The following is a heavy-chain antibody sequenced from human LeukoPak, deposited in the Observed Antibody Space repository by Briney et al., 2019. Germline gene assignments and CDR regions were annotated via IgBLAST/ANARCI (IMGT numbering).Heavy chain of an antibody. Sequence: GASVKDSCKASGYTFTSEYIHGVRPAPGQGLEWMGIINPSDGRTTYSPNFQDGVAWTRDMSTSTVYMELSSLRSEETALYYCARGSRFLDFWGQGTLVTVSS. D-gene: IGHD2-2*01. CDR1: GYTFTSEY. V-gene: IGHV1-46*01. J-gene: IGHJ4*02. CDR2: INPSDGRT. CDR3: ARGSRFLDF.